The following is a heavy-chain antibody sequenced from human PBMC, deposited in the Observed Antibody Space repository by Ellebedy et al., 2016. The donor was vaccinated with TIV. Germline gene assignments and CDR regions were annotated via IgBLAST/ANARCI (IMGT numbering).Heavy chain of an antibody. CDR1: GYVFNGYY. CDR2: INPNTGDT. D-gene: IGHD3-16*02. CDR3: ARNWRDVWKSYRYTDAFDI. Sequence: ASVKVSCKASGYVFNGYYIHWVRQAPGQGLEWMGWINPNTGDTNYAQTFQGRVTMTRDTYISTAYMELSTLTSDDTALYYCARNWRDVWKSYRYTDAFDIWGQGTVVTVS. V-gene: IGHV1-2*02. J-gene: IGHJ3*02.